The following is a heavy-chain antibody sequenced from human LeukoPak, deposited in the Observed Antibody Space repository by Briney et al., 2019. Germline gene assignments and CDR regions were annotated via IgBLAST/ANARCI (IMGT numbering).Heavy chain of an antibody. CDR3: ARDLGDLSFDI. V-gene: IGHV4-4*07. D-gene: IGHD3-10*01. Sequence: SETLSLTCTVPGGSISSYYWSWIRQPAGTALEWIGRIYTSGTITYNPSLKSRVTMSVDTSKNQFSLKLSSVTAADTAVYYCARDLGDLSFDIWGQGTMVTVSS. CDR2: IYTSGTI. J-gene: IGHJ3*02. CDR1: GGSISSYY.